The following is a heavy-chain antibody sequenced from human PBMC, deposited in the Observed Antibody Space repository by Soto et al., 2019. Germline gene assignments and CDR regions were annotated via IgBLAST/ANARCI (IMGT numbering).Heavy chain of an antibody. J-gene: IGHJ4*02. Sequence: SVKVSCTASGGTFSSYTISWVRQAPGQGLEWMGRIIPILGIANYAQKFQGRVTITADKSTSTAYMELSSLRSEDTAVYYCAEGYCTNGVCYPFDYWGQGTLVTVSS. V-gene: IGHV1-69*02. CDR1: GGTFSSYT. CDR3: AEGYCTNGVCYPFDY. CDR2: IIPILGIA. D-gene: IGHD2-8*01.